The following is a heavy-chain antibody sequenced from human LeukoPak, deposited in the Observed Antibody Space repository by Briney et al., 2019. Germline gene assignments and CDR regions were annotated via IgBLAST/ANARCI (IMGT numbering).Heavy chain of an antibody. CDR3: ARDTRQQWAFDY. CDR1: GGSISSSGYY. CDR2: IYHSAST. D-gene: IGHD6-19*01. J-gene: IGHJ4*02. Sequence: SSQTLPLTCTVSGGSISSSGYYWSWMRQHPGKGMEWIGYIYHSASTDYNPSLKSRVTISVDTSKYQFSLKLSSVTAADTAVYYCARDTRQQWAFDYWGQGTLVTVSS. V-gene: IGHV4-31*03.